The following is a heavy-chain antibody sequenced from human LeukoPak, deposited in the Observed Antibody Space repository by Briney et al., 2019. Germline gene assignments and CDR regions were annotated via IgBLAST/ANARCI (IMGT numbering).Heavy chain of an antibody. CDR1: GGSISSYY. V-gene: IGHV4-59*01. D-gene: IGHD3-22*01. CDR3: ARVTDSSGYYYWDY. CDR2: IYYSGST. Sequence: SETLSLTCTASGGSISSYYWSWIRQPPGKGLEWIGYIYYSGSTNYNPSLKSRVTISVDTSKNQFSLKLSSVTAADTAVYYCARVTDSSGYYYWDYWGQGTLVTVSS. J-gene: IGHJ4*02.